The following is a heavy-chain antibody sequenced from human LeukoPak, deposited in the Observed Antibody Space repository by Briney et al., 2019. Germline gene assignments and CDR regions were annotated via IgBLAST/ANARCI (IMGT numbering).Heavy chain of an antibody. D-gene: IGHD2-15*01. CDR3: AKGTEGYCSGTICYPFDY. J-gene: IGHJ4*02. V-gene: IGHV3-23*01. CDR1: GLTFSSNA. Sequence: GGSLRLSCEASGLTFSSNARNWVRQVPGKGLEWASSITGSGSDTYFVDSVKGRFTISRDNSKNTLYLQLNSLRAEDTAVYYCAKGTEGYCSGTICYPFDYWGRGTLVTVSS. CDR2: ITGSGSDT.